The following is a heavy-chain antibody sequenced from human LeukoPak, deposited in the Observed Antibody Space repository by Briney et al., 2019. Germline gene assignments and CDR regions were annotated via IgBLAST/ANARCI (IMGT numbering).Heavy chain of an antibody. CDR2: ISSSSSTI. D-gene: IGHD3-10*01. J-gene: IGHJ2*01. V-gene: IGHV3-48*01. CDR3: ARRPITMVRGVDWYFDL. CDR1: GFTFSSYS. Sequence: GGSLRPSCAASGFTFSSYSMNWVRQAPGKGLEWVSYISSSSSTIYYADSVKGRFTISRDNAKNSLYLQMNSLRAEDTAVYYCARRPITMVRGVDWYFDLWGRGTLVTVSS.